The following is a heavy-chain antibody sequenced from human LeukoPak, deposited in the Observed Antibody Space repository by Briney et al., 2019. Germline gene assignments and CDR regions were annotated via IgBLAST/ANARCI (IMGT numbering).Heavy chain of an antibody. D-gene: IGHD3-10*01. J-gene: IGHJ4*02. CDR1: GGSISSGDYY. V-gene: IGHV4-30-4*01. Sequence: SETLSLTCTASGGSISSGDYYWSWIRQPPGTGLEWIGYIYYSGSTYYNPSLKSRVTISVDTSKNQFSLELSSVTAADTAVYYCAREGTMVRGVIPLGFGYWGQGTLVTVSS. CDR3: AREGTMVRGVIPLGFGY. CDR2: IYYSGST.